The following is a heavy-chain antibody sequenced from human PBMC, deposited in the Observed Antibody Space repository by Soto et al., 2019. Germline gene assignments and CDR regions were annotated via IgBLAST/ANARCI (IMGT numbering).Heavy chain of an antibody. J-gene: IGHJ4*02. Sequence: QVQLVQSGAEVKKAGSSVKVSCKVSGGTFSSYFINWVRQAPGQGLEWVGWINPNNDNSVSAQKFQDRVTLPTDTSTSTVYMELRSLTSDATAFYYCARTPTYSRLGDHWGQGTLVTVAS. D-gene: IGHD3-22*01. CDR3: ARTPTYSRLGDH. CDR2: INPNNDNS. CDR1: GGTFSSYF. V-gene: IGHV1-18*01.